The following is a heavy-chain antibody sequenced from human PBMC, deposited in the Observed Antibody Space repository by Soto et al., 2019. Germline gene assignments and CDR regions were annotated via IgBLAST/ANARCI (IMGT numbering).Heavy chain of an antibody. Sequence: GESLKISCKGSGYSFTSYWIGWVRQMPGKGLEWMGIIYPGDSDTRYSPSFQGQVTISADKSISTAYLQWSSLKASDTAMYYCARLCHNGWQSNYYYSGMDVWGQGTTVTVYS. J-gene: IGHJ6*02. CDR1: GYSFTSYW. V-gene: IGHV5-51*01. CDR2: IYPGDSDT. CDR3: ARLCHNGWQSNYYYSGMDV. D-gene: IGHD2-2*03.